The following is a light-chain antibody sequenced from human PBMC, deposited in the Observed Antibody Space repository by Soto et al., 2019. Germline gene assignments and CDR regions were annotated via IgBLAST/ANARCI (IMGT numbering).Light chain of an antibody. J-gene: IGLJ3*02. CDR2: DVS. CDR3: CSYAGSYTWV. CDR1: SSDVGGYNY. Sequence: QSALTQPRSVSGSPGQSVTISCTGTSSDVGGYNYVSWYQQHPGKAPKLMIYDVSNRPSGVPDRFSGSKSGNTASLTISGLQAEDVADYYCCSYAGSYTWVFGGGTKLTVL. V-gene: IGLV2-11*01.